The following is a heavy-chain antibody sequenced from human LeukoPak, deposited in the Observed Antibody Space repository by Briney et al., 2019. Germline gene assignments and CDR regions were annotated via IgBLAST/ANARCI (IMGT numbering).Heavy chain of an antibody. J-gene: IGHJ4*02. CDR1: GYSFTSHW. D-gene: IGHD2-21*02. Sequence: GESLKISCKGSGYGSGYSFTSHWIGWVRQMPGKGLEWMGMIYPGDSDTRYSPPFQGQVTISADKSISTAYLQWNSLKASDTAMYYCARRAYCGGDCYNDYWGQGTLVTVSS. V-gene: IGHV5-51*01. CDR2: IYPGDSDT. CDR3: ARRAYCGGDCYNDY.